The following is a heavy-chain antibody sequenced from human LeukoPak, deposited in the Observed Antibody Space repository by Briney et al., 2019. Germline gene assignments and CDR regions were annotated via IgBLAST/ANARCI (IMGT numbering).Heavy chain of an antibody. CDR1: GGSISSSSYY. Sequence: NPSETLSLTCTVSGGSISSSSYYWGWIRQPPGKGLEWIGSIYYSGSTYYNPSLKSRVTISVDTSKNQFSLKLSSVTAADTAVYYCARRRALQFTTGIWFDPWGQGTLVTVSS. CDR3: ARRRALQFTTGIWFDP. V-gene: IGHV4-39*01. CDR2: IYYSGST. J-gene: IGHJ5*02. D-gene: IGHD1-1*01.